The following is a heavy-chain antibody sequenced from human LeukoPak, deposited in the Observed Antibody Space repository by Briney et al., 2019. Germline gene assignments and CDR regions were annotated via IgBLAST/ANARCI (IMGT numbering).Heavy chain of an antibody. Sequence: GGSLRLSCAASGFIFSQCSMNWVRQAPGKGLEWVSHIRSSSETFYADSVKGRFTISRDNARNSLYLQMNNLRGEDTAIYYCARDAGNSGYGCDLWGQGTLVTVSS. CDR1: GFIFSQCS. CDR2: IRSSSET. CDR3: ARDAGNSGYGCDL. V-gene: IGHV3-48*01. D-gene: IGHD5-12*01. J-gene: IGHJ5*02.